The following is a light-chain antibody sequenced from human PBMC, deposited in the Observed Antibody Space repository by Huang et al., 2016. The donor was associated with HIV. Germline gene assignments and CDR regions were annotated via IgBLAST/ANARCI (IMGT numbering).Light chain of an antibody. J-gene: IGKJ2*01. CDR2: GTS. CDR3: QQYSNWPPYT. V-gene: IGKV3-15*01. Sequence: EIVMTQSPATLSVSPGERATLSCRASQSVGSHLAWYQQKPGQAPRLLIHGTSTRATGFPARFSGSGSGTEFTLTISSLQSEDFAVYYCQQYSNWPPYTFGQGTKLEIK. CDR1: QSVGSH.